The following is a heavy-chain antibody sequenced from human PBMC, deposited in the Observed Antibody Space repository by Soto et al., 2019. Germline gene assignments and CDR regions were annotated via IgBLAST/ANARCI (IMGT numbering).Heavy chain of an antibody. CDR3: TRGTVTRSSYAKDFDY. Sequence: SETLSLTCVVSGGSISSSSYYWGWIRQPPGKGLEWIGSIYYSGSTYYNPSLRSRVTISVDTSKNQFSLKLNSVTAADTAVFFCTRGTVTRSSYAKDFDYWGQGALVTVS. J-gene: IGHJ4*02. CDR1: GGSISSSSYY. D-gene: IGHD2-15*01. V-gene: IGHV4-39*01. CDR2: IYYSGST.